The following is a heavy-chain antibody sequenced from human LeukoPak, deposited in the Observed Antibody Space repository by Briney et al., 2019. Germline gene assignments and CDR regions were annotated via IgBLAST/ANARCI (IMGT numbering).Heavy chain of an antibody. V-gene: IGHV3-74*01. J-gene: IGHJ4*02. D-gene: IGHD2-2*01. CDR1: GFTFSNYW. CDR2: INTDGSYT. Sequence: PGGSLRLSCAASGFTFSNYWRHWVRQAPGKGLVWVSRINTDGSYTSYADSVKGRFTISRDNAKNTLYLQMISLRAEDTAVYYCPMGSCSSTSCEFDYWGQGTLVTVSS. CDR3: PMGSCSSTSCEFDY.